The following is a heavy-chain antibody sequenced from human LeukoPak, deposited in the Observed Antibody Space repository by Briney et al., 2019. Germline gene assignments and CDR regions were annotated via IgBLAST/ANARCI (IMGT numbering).Heavy chain of an antibody. Sequence: GGSLRLSCAASGFTFDDYAMHWVRQAPGKGLEWVSGISWNSGSIGYADSVKGRFTISRDNAKNSLYLQMNSLRAEDTAVYYCAREWRITGIPDYWGQGTLVTVSS. D-gene: IGHD1-20*01. CDR2: ISWNSGSI. CDR3: AREWRITGIPDY. J-gene: IGHJ4*02. CDR1: GFTFDDYA. V-gene: IGHV3-9*01.